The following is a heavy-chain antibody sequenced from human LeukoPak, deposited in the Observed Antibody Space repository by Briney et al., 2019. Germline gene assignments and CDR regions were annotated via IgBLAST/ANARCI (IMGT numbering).Heavy chain of an antibody. CDR3: TRRGLYYYDSSGFHY. D-gene: IGHD3-22*01. J-gene: IGHJ4*02. V-gene: IGHV3-73*01. Sequence: PGGSLRLSXAASGFTFSGSAMRWVRQASGKGLEWVGRIRSKANSYSTAYAASVKGRVTISREDSKNTAYLQMNSLKTEDTAVYYCTRRGLYYYDSSGFHYWGQGTLVTVSS. CDR2: IRSKANSYST. CDR1: GFTFSGSA.